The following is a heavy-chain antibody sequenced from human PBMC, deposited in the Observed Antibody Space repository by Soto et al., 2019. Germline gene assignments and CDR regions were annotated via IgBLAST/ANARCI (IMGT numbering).Heavy chain of an antibody. CDR3: AKATMVRGDPPLYGMDV. V-gene: IGHV3-23*01. CDR2: NNGNGGST. D-gene: IGHD3-10*01. CDR1: GFTFSSYA. Sequence: RLSCAASGFTFSSYAMSWVRQAPGKGLGWVSANNGNGGSTYYADSVKGRLNISRNKSKNTLYLQIKNLKAEDTAVYYCAKATMVRGDPPLYGMDVWGQGTTVTVSS. J-gene: IGHJ6*02.